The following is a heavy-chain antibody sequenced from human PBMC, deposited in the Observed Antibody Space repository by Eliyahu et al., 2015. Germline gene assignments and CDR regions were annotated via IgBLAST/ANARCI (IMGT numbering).Heavy chain of an antibody. Sequence: QVQLHQWGAGLLKPSETLSLTCGXSGGSFTNWYWTWIRQSPGKGLEWLGEINHRGSTNYNPSLSSRVTISVDTSKNQFSLKLKSVTAADTAIYYCARTAGYSGLDPLDYWGQGTLVTVSS. CDR2: INHRGST. J-gene: IGHJ4*02. CDR1: GGSFTNWY. CDR3: ARTAGYSGLDPLDY. V-gene: IGHV4-34*01. D-gene: IGHD6-25*01.